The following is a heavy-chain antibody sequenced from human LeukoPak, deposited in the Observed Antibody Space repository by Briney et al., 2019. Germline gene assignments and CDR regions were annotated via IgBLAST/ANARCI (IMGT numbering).Heavy chain of an antibody. CDR3: ARDIAAAGGKGFDY. Sequence: PSETLSLTCTVSGGSISSSSYYWGWLRQPPGKGLEWIASIYYSGSTQYNPSLKSRVTISVDKSKNQFSLKLSSVTAADTAVYYCARDIAAAGGKGFDYWGQGTLVTVSS. D-gene: IGHD6-13*01. CDR2: IYYSGST. CDR1: GGSISSSSYY. J-gene: IGHJ4*02. V-gene: IGHV4-39*07.